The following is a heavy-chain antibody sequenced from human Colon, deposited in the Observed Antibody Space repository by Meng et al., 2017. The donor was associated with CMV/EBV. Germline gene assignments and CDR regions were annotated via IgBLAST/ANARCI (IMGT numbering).Heavy chain of an antibody. CDR2: INSDGSST. V-gene: IGHV3-74*01. CDR1: TFSSYW. CDR3: ARVSTPSIAAAGKHNRFDP. D-gene: IGHD6-13*01. J-gene: IGHJ5*02. Sequence: TFSSYWMHWVRQAPGKGLVWVSRINSDGSSTSYADSVKGRFTISRDNAKNTLYLQMNSLRAEDTAVYYCARVSTPSIAAAGKHNRFDPWGQGTLVTVSS.